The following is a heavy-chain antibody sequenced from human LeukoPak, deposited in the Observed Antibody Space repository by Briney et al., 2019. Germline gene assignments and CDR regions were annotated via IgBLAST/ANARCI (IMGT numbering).Heavy chain of an antibody. V-gene: IGHV3-48*01. D-gene: IGHD3-9*01. CDR1: GFTFSSYS. Sequence: GGSLRLSCAASGFTFSSYSMNWVRQAPGKGLEWVSYVSGGSGTMYYADSVKGRFTISRGNAKKSLYLQMNSLRAEDTAVYYCARDRGQTGYYWSYYYYMDVWGKGTTVTVSS. CDR2: VSGGSGTM. J-gene: IGHJ6*03. CDR3: ARDRGQTGYYWSYYYYMDV.